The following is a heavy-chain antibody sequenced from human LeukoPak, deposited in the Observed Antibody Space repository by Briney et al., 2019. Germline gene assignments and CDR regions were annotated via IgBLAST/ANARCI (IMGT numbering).Heavy chain of an antibody. J-gene: IGHJ5*02. Sequence: GASVKVSCKASGGTFSSYAISWVRQAPGQGLEWMGGIIPIFGTANYAQKFQGRVTITADESTSTAYMELSSLRSEDTAVYYCAGGQRYYYDSSFSQPWFDPWGQGTLVTVSS. CDR3: AGGQRYYYDSSFSQPWFDP. V-gene: IGHV1-69*13. D-gene: IGHD3-22*01. CDR2: IIPIFGTA. CDR1: GGTFSSYA.